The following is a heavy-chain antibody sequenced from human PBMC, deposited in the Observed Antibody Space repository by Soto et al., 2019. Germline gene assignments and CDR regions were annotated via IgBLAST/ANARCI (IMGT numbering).Heavy chain of an antibody. CDR3: ARTGSPLDDY. J-gene: IGHJ4*02. CDR1: GCTFSSYA. V-gene: IGHV1-69*13. CDR2: IIPIFGTA. Sequence: GASVKVSCKASGCTFSSYAISWVRQAPGQGLEWMGGIIPIFGTANYAQKFQGRVTITADESTSTAYMELSSLRSEDTAVYYCARTGSPLDDYWGQGTLVTVSS.